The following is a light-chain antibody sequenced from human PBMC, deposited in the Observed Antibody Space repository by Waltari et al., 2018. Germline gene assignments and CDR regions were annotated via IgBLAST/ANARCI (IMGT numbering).Light chain of an antibody. CDR2: GAV. J-gene: IGKJ2*01. CDR1: QSLSGTF. CDR3: QQYGDSRPYT. Sequence: VLTQSPGTLSLSPGERATLSCRASQSLSGTFLACYQQQPGQVPSLLIYGAVSRTTGIPDRFRGSGSGTDFTLTTDSLDPEDSAVYYCQQYGDSRPYTFGQGTKVEVK. V-gene: IGKV3-20*01.